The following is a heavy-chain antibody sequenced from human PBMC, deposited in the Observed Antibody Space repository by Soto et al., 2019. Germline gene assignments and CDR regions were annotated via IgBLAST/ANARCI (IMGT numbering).Heavy chain of an antibody. V-gene: IGHV3-15*01. J-gene: IGHJ3*01. CDR1: GLTFTHAG. Sequence: GGSLGLSCVGSGLTFTHAGMTWVRKAPGRGLEWVGRIKSKTSIETTDYAAPVKGRFTISRDDSRTTLYLQMNSLKTDDTAVYYCTTIGFPPPNDASNLWGQGTVVTVSS. D-gene: IGHD2-15*01. CDR3: TTIGFPPPNDASNL. CDR2: IKSKTSIETT.